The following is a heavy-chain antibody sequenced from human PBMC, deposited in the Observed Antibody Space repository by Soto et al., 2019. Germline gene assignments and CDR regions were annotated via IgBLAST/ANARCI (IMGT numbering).Heavy chain of an antibody. CDR1: GFTFRNYA. CDR2: PKGSGGST. V-gene: IGHV3-23*01. J-gene: IGHJ4*02. Sequence: GGSLILSCAASGFTFRNYAMTWVRQCPGKGLDGVAGPKGSGGSTSSADSVKGRFATSRDNSKTALYLQMNSLRDGDTAVYYCARGLSAGKGSPPDYWGQGTLVTVSS. CDR3: ARGLSAGKGSPPDY. D-gene: IGHD3-16*02.